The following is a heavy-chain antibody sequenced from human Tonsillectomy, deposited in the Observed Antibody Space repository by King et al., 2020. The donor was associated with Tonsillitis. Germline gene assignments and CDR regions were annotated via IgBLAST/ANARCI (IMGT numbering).Heavy chain of an antibody. J-gene: IGHJ4*02. V-gene: IGHV4-59*01. CDR2: IYYTGST. CDR3: ARDVGGNSDY. CDR1: GGFISSYF. D-gene: IGHD4-23*01. Sequence: VQLQESGPGLVKPSDTLSLTCSGSGGFISSYFWSWIRQPPGRGLEWIGYIYYTGSTNYNPSLKSRFTISVDSSKNQFSLRLSSVTAADTAVYYCARDVGGNSDYWGQGTLVTVSS.